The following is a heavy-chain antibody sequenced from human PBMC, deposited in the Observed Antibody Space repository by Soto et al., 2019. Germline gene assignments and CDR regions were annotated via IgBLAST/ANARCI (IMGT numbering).Heavy chain of an antibody. J-gene: IGHJ4*02. Sequence: ASVKVSCKASGYTFTSYGISWVRQAPGQGLEWMGWISAYSGNTNYAQKLQGRVTMTTDTSTSTAYMELRSLRAEDTAIYYCVRPRYDDSGTPFDYWGQGTLVTVSS. CDR3: VRPRYDDSGTPFDY. CDR2: ISAYSGNT. D-gene: IGHD3-22*01. V-gene: IGHV1-18*01. CDR1: GYTFTSYG.